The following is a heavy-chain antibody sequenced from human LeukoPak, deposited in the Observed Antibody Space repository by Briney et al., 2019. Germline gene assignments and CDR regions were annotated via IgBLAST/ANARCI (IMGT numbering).Heavy chain of an antibody. Sequence: ASVKVSCKASGYTFTGYYMHWVRQAPGQGLEWMGRINPNSGGTNYAQKFQGRVTMTRDTSISTAYMELSRLRSDDTAVYYCARDRGVWTEGAYYGNWFDPWGQGTLVTVSS. J-gene: IGHJ5*02. D-gene: IGHD3/OR15-3a*01. V-gene: IGHV1-2*06. CDR3: ARDRGVWTEGAYYGNWFDP. CDR2: INPNSGGT. CDR1: GYTFTGYY.